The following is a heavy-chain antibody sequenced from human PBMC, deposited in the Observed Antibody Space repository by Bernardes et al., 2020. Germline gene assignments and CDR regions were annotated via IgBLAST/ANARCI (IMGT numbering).Heavy chain of an antibody. CDR2: MYYRGNT. CDR3: ARVLQLESYIIDY. CDR1: GGSIPTSY. Sequence: SETLPLTCTVSGGSIPTSYWTWIRQPPGQGLEWIGHMYYRGNTNYNPSLKSRVTMSLDTSKSQFSLKLSSVTAADTAVYYCARVLQLESYIIDYWGQGTLVTVSS. V-gene: IGHV4-59*01. D-gene: IGHD1-1*01. J-gene: IGHJ4*02.